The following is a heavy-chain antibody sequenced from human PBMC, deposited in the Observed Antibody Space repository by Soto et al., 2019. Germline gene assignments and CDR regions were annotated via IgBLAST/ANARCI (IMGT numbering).Heavy chain of an antibody. CDR3: ARHPERIAQIGWFDP. V-gene: IGHV3-48*01. D-gene: IGHD6-13*01. Sequence: GGSLRLSCAASGFTFSSYSMNWVRQAPGKGLEWVSYISSSSSTIYYADSVKGRFTISRDNAKNSVYLQMNSLRAEDTAVYYCARHPERIAQIGWFDPWGQGTLVTVSS. CDR2: ISSSSSTI. J-gene: IGHJ5*02. CDR1: GFTFSSYS.